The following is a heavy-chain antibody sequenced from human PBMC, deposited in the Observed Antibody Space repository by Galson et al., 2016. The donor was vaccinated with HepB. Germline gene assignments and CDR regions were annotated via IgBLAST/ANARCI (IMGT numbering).Heavy chain of an antibody. J-gene: IGHJ5*01. CDR2: IYYSGST. CDR3: ARGEEGELPLDS. D-gene: IGHD1-26*01. CDR1: GGSISSRSYY. Sequence: SETLSLTCSVSGGSISSRSYYWGWIRQPPGKGLEWIGNIYYSGSTYYNPSLKSRVTISVDTSKNQFSLKLRSVTAADTAVYYCARGEEGELPLDSWGQGTLVTVSS. V-gene: IGHV4-39*07.